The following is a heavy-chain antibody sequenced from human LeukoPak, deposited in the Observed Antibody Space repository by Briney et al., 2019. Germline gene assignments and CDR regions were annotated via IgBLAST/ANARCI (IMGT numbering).Heavy chain of an antibody. J-gene: IGHJ4*02. CDR1: GFTFGVSW. D-gene: IGHD1/OR15-1a*01. Sequence: PGGSLRLSCAASGFTFGVSWMSWVRQARGKGLEWVGNIKEDGGVKNYVDSVKGRLTISRDNAKSSLFLQMNNLRVEDTAVYYCVKDRGWNTFDYWGQGILVTVSS. CDR2: IKEDGGVK. V-gene: IGHV3-7*01. CDR3: VKDRGWNTFDY.